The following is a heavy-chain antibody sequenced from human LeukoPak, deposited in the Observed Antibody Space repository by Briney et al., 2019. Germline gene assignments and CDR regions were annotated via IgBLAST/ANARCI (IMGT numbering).Heavy chain of an antibody. CDR3: AKGVTAKSIDAFDI. D-gene: IGHD2-21*02. J-gene: IGHJ3*02. Sequence: PGGSLRLSCAASEFAFSNFAMTWVRQAPGKGLEWVPSISSSGSFTYYGDSVKGRFTISRDNSKNTVSVQMNSLRAEDTAVYFCAKGVTAKSIDAFDIWGQGTMVTVSS. CDR2: ISSSGSFT. V-gene: IGHV3-23*01. CDR1: EFAFSNFA.